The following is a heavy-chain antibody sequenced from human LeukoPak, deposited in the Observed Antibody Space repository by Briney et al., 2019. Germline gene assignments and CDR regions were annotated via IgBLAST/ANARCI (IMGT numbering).Heavy chain of an antibody. V-gene: IGHV4-34*01. J-gene: IGHJ4*02. CDR2: INHSGST. D-gene: IGHD6-19*01. CDR3: ARRPRYSSGWYYFDS. Sequence: SETLSLTCAVYGGSFSGDYWNWIRQPPGKGLEWIGEINHSGSTNSNPSLKSRVTISVDRSKNQFSLKLSSETAADTAVYYCARRPRYSSGWYYFDSWGQGTLVTVSS. CDR1: GGSFSGDY.